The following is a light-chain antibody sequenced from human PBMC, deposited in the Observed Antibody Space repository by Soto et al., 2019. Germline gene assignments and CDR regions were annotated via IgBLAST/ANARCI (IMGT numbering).Light chain of an antibody. V-gene: IGKV3-20*01. CDR3: QQYGSSQWT. Sequence: EIVLTQSPGTLSLSPGERATLSCMASQSVSSSYLAWYQQKPGQAPRLLIYGASSRATGIPDRFSGSGSGTDFTLTISRLEPEDFAVYYCQQYGSSQWTLGQGTKVDIK. CDR1: QSVSSSY. CDR2: GAS. J-gene: IGKJ1*01.